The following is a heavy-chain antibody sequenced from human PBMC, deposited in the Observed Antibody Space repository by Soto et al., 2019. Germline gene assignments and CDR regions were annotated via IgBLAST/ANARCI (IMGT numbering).Heavy chain of an antibody. Sequence: VQLQQWGAGLLKPSETLSVTCAVYGGSFSGYYWSWIRQPPGKRLEWIGEIGHSGGTVYNPSLESRVTISEDSSDTRFSLTLTSVTAADTGVYYCARHGGYYFDYWGQGAPVTVSS. CDR3: ARHGGYYFDY. J-gene: IGHJ4*02. CDR2: IGHSGGT. CDR1: GGSFSGYY. V-gene: IGHV4-34*01. D-gene: IGHD3-16*01.